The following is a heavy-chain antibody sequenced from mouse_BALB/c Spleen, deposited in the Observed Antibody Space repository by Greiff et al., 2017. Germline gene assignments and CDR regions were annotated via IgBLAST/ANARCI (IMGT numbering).Heavy chain of an antibody. V-gene: IGHV3-6*02. Sequence: EVQRVESGPGLVKPSQSLSLTCSVTGYSITSGYYWNWIRQFPGNKLEWMGYISYDGSNNYNPSLKNRISITRDTSKNQFFLKLNSVTTEDTATYYCARGNDYLDYWGQGTTLTVSS. CDR1: GYSITSGYY. CDR2: ISYDGSN. D-gene: IGHD2-3*01. J-gene: IGHJ2*01. CDR3: ARGNDYLDY.